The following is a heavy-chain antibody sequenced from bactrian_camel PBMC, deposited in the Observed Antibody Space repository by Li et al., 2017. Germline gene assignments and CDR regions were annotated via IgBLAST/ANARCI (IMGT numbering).Heavy chain of an antibody. V-gene: IGHV3S40*01. Sequence: DVQLVESGGGTVQSGGSLRLSCAGSGYTYILYCMGWFRQAPGKEREGVAVIYLTANTTYYGDAVKGRFTIFQDNANDTVWLQMNSLKPEDTAVYYCHTARAMHENLCGIATMMVNVWGQGTQVTVS. CDR1: GYTYILYC. CDR3: HTARAMHENLCGIATMMVNV. CDR2: IYLTANTT. D-gene: IGHD4*01. J-gene: IGHJ4*01.